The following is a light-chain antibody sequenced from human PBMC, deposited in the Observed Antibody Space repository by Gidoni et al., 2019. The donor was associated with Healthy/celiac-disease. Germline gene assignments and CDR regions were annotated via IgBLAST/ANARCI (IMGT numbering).Light chain of an antibody. J-gene: IGKJ1*01. Sequence: DIVMTQSPLSLPVTPGEPASISCRSSQSLLHSNGYNYLDWYLQKPGQSPQLLIYLGSNRASGVPDRLSGSGAGTDVTLKISRVEAEDVGVYYCMQALQTRTFGQGTKVEIK. V-gene: IGKV2-28*01. CDR2: LGS. CDR3: MQALQTRT. CDR1: QSLLHSNGYNY.